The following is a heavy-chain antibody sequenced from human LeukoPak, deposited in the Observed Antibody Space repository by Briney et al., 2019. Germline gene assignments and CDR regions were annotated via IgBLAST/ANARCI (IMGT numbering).Heavy chain of an antibody. CDR1: GFTFDDYA. Sequence: GGSLRLSCAASGFTFDDYAMHWVRQAPGKGLEWVPLISWDGGSTYYADSVKGRFTISRDNSKNSLYLQMNSLRAEDTALYYCAKDISQRCSGGSCYSDVVFQHWGQGTLVTVSS. V-gene: IGHV3-43D*04. CDR3: AKDISQRCSGGSCYSDVVFQH. J-gene: IGHJ1*01. CDR2: ISWDGGST. D-gene: IGHD2-15*01.